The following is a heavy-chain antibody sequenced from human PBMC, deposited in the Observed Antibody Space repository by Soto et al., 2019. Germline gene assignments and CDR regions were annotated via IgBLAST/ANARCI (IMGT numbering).Heavy chain of an antibody. CDR2: IYYSGST. Sequence: QVQLQESGPGLVKPSETLSLTCTVSGGSVSRGSYYWSWIRQPPGKGLEWIGYIYYSGSTNYNPSLKSRVTISVDTSKNQFSLKLSSVTAADTAVYYCARDLAVAGLRRFDYWGQGTLVTVSS. CDR1: GGSVSRGSYY. CDR3: ARDLAVAGLRRFDY. J-gene: IGHJ4*02. D-gene: IGHD6-19*01. V-gene: IGHV4-61*01.